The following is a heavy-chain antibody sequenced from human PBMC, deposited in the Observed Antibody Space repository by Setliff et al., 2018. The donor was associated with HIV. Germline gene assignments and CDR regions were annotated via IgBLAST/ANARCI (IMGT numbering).Heavy chain of an antibody. J-gene: IGHJ4*02. CDR1: GYSFPTYW. Sequence: GESLKISCKGSGYSFPTYWIAWVRQMPGKGLEWMGVIYPGETDSRYSPSFRGHVTISADNSINTAYLQWSSLKASDTAMYYCARHDGIAAPGTTVPFDYWGQGTQVTVSS. D-gene: IGHD6-13*01. CDR2: IYPGETDS. V-gene: IGHV5-51*01. CDR3: ARHDGIAAPGTTVPFDY.